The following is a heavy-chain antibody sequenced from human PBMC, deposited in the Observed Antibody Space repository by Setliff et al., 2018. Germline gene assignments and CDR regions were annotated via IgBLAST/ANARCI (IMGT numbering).Heavy chain of an antibody. D-gene: IGHD7-27*01. CDR1: GFTFSDYW. Sequence: PGGSLRLSCAASGFTFSDYWMTWVRLAPGKGLEWVANIKPDGNEKNYVDSVKGRFTISRDNGENSLSLQMNSLGVEDTAVYYCARGYTGDFHWGQGTLVTVSS. CDR3: ARGYTGDFH. J-gene: IGHJ4*02. CDR2: IKPDGNEK. V-gene: IGHV3-7*01.